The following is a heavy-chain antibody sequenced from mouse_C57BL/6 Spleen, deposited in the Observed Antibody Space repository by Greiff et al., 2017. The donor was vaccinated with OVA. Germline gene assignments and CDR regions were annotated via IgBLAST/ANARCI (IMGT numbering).Heavy chain of an antibody. J-gene: IGHJ4*01. CDR3: ARGDWDVGYAMDY. D-gene: IGHD4-1*01. V-gene: IGHV1-18*01. CDR1: GYTFTDYN. Sequence: VQLKQSGPELVKPGASVKIPCKASGYTFTDYNMDWVKQSHGKSLEWIGDINPNNGGTIYNQKFKGKATLTVDKSSSTAYMELRSLTSEDTAVYYCARGDWDVGYAMDYWGQGTSVTVSS. CDR2: INPNNGGT.